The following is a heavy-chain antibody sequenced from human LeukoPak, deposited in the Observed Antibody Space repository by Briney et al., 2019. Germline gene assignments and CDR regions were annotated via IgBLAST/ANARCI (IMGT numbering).Heavy chain of an antibody. D-gene: IGHD1-26*01. Sequence: SETLSLTCTVSGGSISSYYWSWIRQPPGKGLEWIGYIYYSGSTNYNPSLKSRVTISVDTSENQFSLKLSSVTAADTAVYYCARGTIVGAYYYFDYWGQGTLVTVSS. CDR3: ARGTIVGAYYYFDY. CDR2: IYYSGST. CDR1: GGSISSYY. V-gene: IGHV4-59*08. J-gene: IGHJ4*02.